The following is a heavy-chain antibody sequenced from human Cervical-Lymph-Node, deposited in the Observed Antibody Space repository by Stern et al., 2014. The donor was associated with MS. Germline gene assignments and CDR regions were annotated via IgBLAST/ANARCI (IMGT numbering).Heavy chain of an antibody. CDR3: AREVGDYGGHSPQNFDS. J-gene: IGHJ4*02. CDR1: GYSFSRFW. CDR2: IYPDDSDT. V-gene: IGHV5-51*03. Sequence: EVQLVESGAEVKKPGESLKISCKASGYSFSRFWIAWVRQMPGKGLECRGFIYPDDSDTRYSPSFEGQVTISVDKSINPAYLQWSSLRASDTAIYYCAREVGDYGGHSPQNFDSWGQGTLVTVSS. D-gene: IGHD4-23*01.